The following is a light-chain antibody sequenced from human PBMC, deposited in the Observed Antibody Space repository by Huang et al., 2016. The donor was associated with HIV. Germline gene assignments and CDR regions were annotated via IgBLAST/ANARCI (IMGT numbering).Light chain of an antibody. Sequence: DIQMTQSPSAMSASVGDRVNITCRASQDINNYLAWFQQKPGKVPQRLIYAASSLQSGVPSRFSGSGSGTEFTLTISSLQTEDFSTYYCLQYNSYPLTFGPGTKVDI. V-gene: IGKV1-17*03. CDR2: AAS. CDR3: LQYNSYPLT. CDR1: QDINNY. J-gene: IGKJ3*01.